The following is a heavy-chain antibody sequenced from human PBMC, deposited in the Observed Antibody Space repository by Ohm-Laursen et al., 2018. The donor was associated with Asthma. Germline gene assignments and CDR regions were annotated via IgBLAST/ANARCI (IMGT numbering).Heavy chain of an antibody. CDR1: GYSFSLYS. V-gene: IGHV3-21*01. CDR3: ARDRSRSGHYPRPHDY. J-gene: IGHJ4*02. Sequence: SLRLSCSASGYSFSLYSIHWIRQTPGKGLEWVASISTASTFIYYADSVRGRFTTSRDNAKNSVYLQMNSLRAEDTAVYYCARDRSRSGHYPRPHDYWGQGTLITVSS. D-gene: IGHD3-22*01. CDR2: ISTASTFI.